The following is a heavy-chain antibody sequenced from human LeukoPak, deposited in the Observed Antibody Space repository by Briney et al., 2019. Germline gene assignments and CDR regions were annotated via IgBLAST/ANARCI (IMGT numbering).Heavy chain of an antibody. Sequence: PGGSLRLSCAASGFTFSSYAMHWVRQAPGKGLEWVAVISYDGSNKYYADSVKGRFSISRDNSKNTLYLQMNSLRAEDTAVYYCARDPGYCSGGSCYHYYDYGMDVWGQGTTVTVSS. CDR1: GFTFSSYA. CDR3: ARDPGYCSGGSCYHYYDYGMDV. J-gene: IGHJ6*02. CDR2: ISYDGSNK. V-gene: IGHV3-30-3*01. D-gene: IGHD2-15*01.